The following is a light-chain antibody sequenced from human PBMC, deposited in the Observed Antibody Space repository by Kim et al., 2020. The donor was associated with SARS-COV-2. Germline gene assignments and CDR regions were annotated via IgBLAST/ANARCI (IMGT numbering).Light chain of an antibody. Sequence: VALGQTVRITCQGDSLRAYYATWCQQKPGQAPIVVIYGKNNRPSGIPDRFSGSSSGNAASLPITGTQAGDEADYYCNSRDSNDNVVFGGGTELTVL. V-gene: IGLV3-19*01. CDR2: GKN. J-gene: IGLJ2*01. CDR3: NSRDSNDNVV. CDR1: SLRAYY.